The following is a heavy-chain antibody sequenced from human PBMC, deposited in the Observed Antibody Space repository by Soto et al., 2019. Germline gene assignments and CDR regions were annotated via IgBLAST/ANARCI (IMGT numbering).Heavy chain of an antibody. CDR3: ARGIVTTISNY. CDR1: GYSFTSYV. D-gene: IGHD5-12*01. V-gene: IGHV1-3*01. Sequence: ASVKVSCKASGYSFTSYVMHWVRQAPGQRLEWMGWINGDNGNTKYSQKFQGRVTITRDTSASTAYMELSSLRSGDTAVYYCARGIVTTISNYWGQGTLVTVSS. J-gene: IGHJ4*02. CDR2: INGDNGNT.